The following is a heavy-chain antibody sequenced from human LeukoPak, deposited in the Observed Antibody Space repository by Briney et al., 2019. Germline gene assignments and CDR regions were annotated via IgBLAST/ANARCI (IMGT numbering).Heavy chain of an antibody. D-gene: IGHD6-13*01. CDR1: GYTFTGYY. J-gene: IGHJ4*02. CDR3: ARGLLAAAGTIDY. V-gene: IGHV1-2*02. CDR2: INPNSGGT. Sequence: RASVKVSCKASGYTFTGYYMHWVRQAPGQGLEWMGWINPNSGGTNYAQKFQGRVTMTRDTSISTAYMELSRLRSDDTAVYYCARGLLAAAGTIDYWGQGTLVTVSS.